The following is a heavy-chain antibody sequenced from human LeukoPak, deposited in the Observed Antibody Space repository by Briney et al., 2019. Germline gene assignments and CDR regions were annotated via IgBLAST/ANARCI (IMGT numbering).Heavy chain of an antibody. J-gene: IGHJ6*03. V-gene: IGHV3-30*02. Sequence: GGSLRLSCAASGFTFGSYGMHWVRQAPGKGLEWVAFIRYDGSNKYYADSVKGRFTISRDNSKNMLYLQMNSLRAEDTAVYYCAKDKSIAAPVYYMDVWGKGTTVTVSS. CDR3: AKDKSIAAPVYYMDV. CDR1: GFTFGSYG. CDR2: IRYDGSNK. D-gene: IGHD6-6*01.